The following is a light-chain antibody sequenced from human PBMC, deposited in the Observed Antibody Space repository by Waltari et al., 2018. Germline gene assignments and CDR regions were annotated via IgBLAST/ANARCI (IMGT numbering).Light chain of an antibody. V-gene: IGKV1-9*01. Sequence: DIQLTQSPTFLSASVGDRVTITCRASQGISSFLAWYQQKPGKAPNLLIYAASTLQTGVPSRFSGSGSGTDFTLTISSLQPEDFATYYCQQLHNHPFTFGPGTTVDI. J-gene: IGKJ3*01. CDR3: QQLHNHPFT. CDR2: AAS. CDR1: QGISSF.